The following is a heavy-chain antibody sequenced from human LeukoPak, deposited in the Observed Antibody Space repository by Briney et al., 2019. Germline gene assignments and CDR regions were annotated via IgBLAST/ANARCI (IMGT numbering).Heavy chain of an antibody. CDR3: ARLLYDRSGYYYFDC. Sequence: PSGTLSLTCTVSGGSISSSSYYWGWIRQPPGKGLEWLGSMYYSGSPYHNPSLKSRVTISVDTSKNQFSLKLSSVTAADTAMYYCARLLYDRSGYYYFDCWGQGTLVTVSS. CDR2: MYYSGSP. D-gene: IGHD3-22*01. J-gene: IGHJ4*02. CDR1: GGSISSSSYY. V-gene: IGHV4-39*01.